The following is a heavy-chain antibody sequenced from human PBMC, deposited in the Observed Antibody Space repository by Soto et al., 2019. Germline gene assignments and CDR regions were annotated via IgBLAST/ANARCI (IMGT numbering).Heavy chain of an antibody. CDR2: ISGGGGST. J-gene: IGHJ4*02. Sequence: EVQLLESGGGLVQPGGSLRLSCAASGFIFSSYAMNWVRQAPGKGLELVSGISGGGGSTYYADYVKGRFTISRDNSKNTLYLQMDSLRAEDTAVYYCAKALVPSAPVARNFDYWGQGTLVTVSS. D-gene: IGHD2-2*01. CDR3: AKALVPSAPVARNFDY. V-gene: IGHV3-23*01. CDR1: GFIFSSYA.